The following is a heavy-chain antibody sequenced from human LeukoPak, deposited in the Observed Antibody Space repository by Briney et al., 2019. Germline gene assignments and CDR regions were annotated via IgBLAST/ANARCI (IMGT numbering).Heavy chain of an antibody. Sequence: SQTLSLTCAISGDSVSSNSAAWNWIRQAPSRGLEWLVRTCYRSKWYNDYAVSVKSRTTINPDTSKNQFSPQLNSVPPEDTAVYYCAREDLRSRGYSGYLHLDYWGQGTLVTVSS. CDR1: GDSVSSNSAA. CDR2: TCYRSKWYN. CDR3: AREDLRSRGYSGYLHLDY. J-gene: IGHJ4*02. V-gene: IGHV6-1*01. D-gene: IGHD5-12*01.